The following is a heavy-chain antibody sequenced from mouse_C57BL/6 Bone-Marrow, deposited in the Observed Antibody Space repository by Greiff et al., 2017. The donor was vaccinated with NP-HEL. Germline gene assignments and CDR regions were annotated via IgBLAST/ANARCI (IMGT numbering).Heavy chain of an antibody. Sequence: VQLQQSGAELVKPGASVKLSCKASGYTFTSYWMHWVKQRPGQGLEWIGMIHPNSGSTNYNEKFKSKATLTVDKSSSTAYMQLSSLTSEDSAVYYCAEGLRPSYWYFDVWGTGTTVTVSS. CDR3: AEGLRPSYWYFDV. CDR1: GYTFTSYW. CDR2: IHPNSGST. V-gene: IGHV1-64*01. D-gene: IGHD2-4*01. J-gene: IGHJ1*03.